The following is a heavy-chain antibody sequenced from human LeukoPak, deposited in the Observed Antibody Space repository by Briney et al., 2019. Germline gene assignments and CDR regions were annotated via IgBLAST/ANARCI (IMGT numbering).Heavy chain of an antibody. CDR2: ISYDGSNK. CDR3: AKDFWVVPALDY. J-gene: IGHJ4*02. CDR1: GFTFSSYG. Sequence: PGGSLRLSCAASGFTFSSYGMHRVRQAPGKGLEWVAVISYDGSNKYYADSVKGRFTISRDNSKNTLYLQMNSLRAEDTAVYYCAKDFWVVPALDYWGQGTLVTVSS. D-gene: IGHD2-2*01. V-gene: IGHV3-30*18.